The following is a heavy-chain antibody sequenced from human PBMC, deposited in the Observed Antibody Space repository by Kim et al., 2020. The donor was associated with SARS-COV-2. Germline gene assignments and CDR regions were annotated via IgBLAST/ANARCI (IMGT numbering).Heavy chain of an antibody. V-gene: IGHV1-8*01. D-gene: IGHD6-19*01. CDR1: GYTFTSYD. CDR2: MNPNSGNT. Sequence: ASVKVSCKASGYTFTSYDINWVRQATGQGLEWMGWMNPNSGNTGYAQKFQGRVTMTRNTSISTAYMELSSLRSEDTAVYYCAIEGDSSGWYPTQSWGQGTLVTVSS. CDR3: AIEGDSSGWYPTQS. J-gene: IGHJ4*02.